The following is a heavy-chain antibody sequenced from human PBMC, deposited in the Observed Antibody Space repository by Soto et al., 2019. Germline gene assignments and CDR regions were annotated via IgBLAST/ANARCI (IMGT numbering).Heavy chain of an antibody. CDR1: GFTFSSYA. V-gene: IGHV3-23*01. CDR3: AKRMRRYYYDSSGYDIDY. J-gene: IGHJ4*02. CDR2: ISGSGGST. D-gene: IGHD3-22*01. Sequence: SLRLSCAASGFTFSSYAMSWVRQAPGKGLEWVSAISGSGGSTYYADSVKGRFTISRDNSKNTLYLQMNSLRAEDTAVYYCAKRMRRYYYDSSGYDIDYWGQGTLVTVSS.